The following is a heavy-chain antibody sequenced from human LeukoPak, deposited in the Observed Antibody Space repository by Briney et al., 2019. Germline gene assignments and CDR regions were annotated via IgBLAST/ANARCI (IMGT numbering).Heavy chain of an antibody. D-gene: IGHD3-9*01. Sequence: PSETLSLTCTVSGGSISSYYWSWIRQPPGKGLEWIGYIYYSGSTNYNPSLKSRVTISVDTSKNQFSLKLSSVTAADTAVYYCARVRNYDILTGRVMGAFDIRGQGTMVTVSS. V-gene: IGHV4-59*01. CDR1: GGSISSYY. CDR2: IYYSGST. CDR3: ARVRNYDILTGRVMGAFDI. J-gene: IGHJ3*02.